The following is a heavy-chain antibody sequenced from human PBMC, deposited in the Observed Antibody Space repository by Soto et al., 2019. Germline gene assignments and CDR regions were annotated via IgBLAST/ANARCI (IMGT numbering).Heavy chain of an antibody. V-gene: IGHV1-69*01. CDR1: GGTFSSYA. Sequence: QVQLVQSGAEVKKPGSSVKVSCKASGGTFSSYAISWVRQAPGQGLEWMGGIIPIFGTANYAQKFQGRVTITADESTSPAYMELSSLRSEDTAVYYCASFPGYCSSTSCYGMDVWGQGTTVTVSS. CDR3: ASFPGYCSSTSCYGMDV. J-gene: IGHJ6*02. CDR2: IIPIFGTA. D-gene: IGHD2-2*01.